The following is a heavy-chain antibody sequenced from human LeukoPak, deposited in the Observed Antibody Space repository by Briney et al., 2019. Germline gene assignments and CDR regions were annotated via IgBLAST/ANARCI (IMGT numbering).Heavy chain of an antibody. CDR3: ATDLASGTTWDY. Sequence: VASVKVSCKVSGYTLTELSMHWVRQAPGKGLEWMGGFDPEDGETIYAQKFQGRVTMTEDTSTDTAYMELSSLRSEDTAVYCCATDLASGTTWDYWGQGTLVTVSS. J-gene: IGHJ4*02. CDR1: GYTLTELS. CDR2: FDPEDGET. D-gene: IGHD1-1*01. V-gene: IGHV1-24*01.